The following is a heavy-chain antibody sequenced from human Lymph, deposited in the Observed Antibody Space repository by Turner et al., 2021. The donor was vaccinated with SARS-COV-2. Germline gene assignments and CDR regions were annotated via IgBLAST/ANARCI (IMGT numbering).Heavy chain of an antibody. J-gene: IGHJ6*02. CDR1: GFTFSTYA. CDR3: ARYASGGYFYYGMDV. V-gene: IGHV3-30*04. D-gene: IGHD3-10*01. CDR2: ISYDGSNK. Sequence: QVQLVESGGGVVQPGRSLSLSCAASGFTFSTYAIYWVRQAPGKGLEWVAVISYDGSNKYYADSVKGRFTISRDNSKNTLYLQMNSLRAEDTAVYYCARYASGGYFYYGMDVWGQGTTVTVSS.